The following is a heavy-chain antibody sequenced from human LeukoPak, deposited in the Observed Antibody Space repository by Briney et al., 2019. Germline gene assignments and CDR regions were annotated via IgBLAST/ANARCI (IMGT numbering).Heavy chain of an antibody. CDR2: IYHSGST. J-gene: IGHJ4*02. V-gene: IGHV4-38-2*01. CDR3: AGQWELPIDY. Sequence: SETLSLTCAVSGYSVSSGYYWGWIRQPPGKGLEWIGSIYHSGSTYYNPSLKSRVTISVDTSKNQFSLKLSSVTAADTAVYYCAGQWELPIDYWGQRTLVTVSS. CDR1: GYSVSSGYY. D-gene: IGHD1-26*01.